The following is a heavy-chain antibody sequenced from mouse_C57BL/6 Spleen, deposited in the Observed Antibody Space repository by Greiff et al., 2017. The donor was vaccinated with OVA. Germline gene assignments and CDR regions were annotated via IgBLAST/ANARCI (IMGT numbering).Heavy chain of an antibody. D-gene: IGHD1-3*01. CDR1: GFTFSDYY. J-gene: IGHJ1*03. V-gene: IGHV5-16*01. CDR3: ARAVARSYWYFDV. CDR2: INYDGSST. Sequence: EVQVVESEGGLVQPGSSMKLSCTASGFTFSDYYMAWVRQVPEKGLEWVANINYDGSSTYYLDSLKSRFIISRDNAKNILYLQMSSLKSEDTATYYCARAVARSYWYFDVWGTGTTVTVSS.